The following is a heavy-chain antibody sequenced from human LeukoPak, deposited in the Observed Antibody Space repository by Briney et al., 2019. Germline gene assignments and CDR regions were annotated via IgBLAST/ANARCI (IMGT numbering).Heavy chain of an antibody. D-gene: IGHD2-21*02. CDR1: GFTFSKYW. CDR2: IKEDGSAK. CDR3: ARDNFFVVVTASDYYYYYYMDV. Sequence: GGSLRLSCAASGFTFSKYWMTWVRQAPGKGLEWVANIKEDGSAKYYMDSVRGRFTISRDNAKNSLYLQIYSLRAEDTAVYYCARDNFFVVVTASDYYYYYYMDVWGKGTTVTVSS. V-gene: IGHV3-7*01. J-gene: IGHJ6*03.